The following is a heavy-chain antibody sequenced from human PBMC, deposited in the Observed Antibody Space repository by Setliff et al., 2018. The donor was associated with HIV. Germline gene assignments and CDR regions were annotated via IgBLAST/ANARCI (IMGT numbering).Heavy chain of an antibody. CDR1: GYAINNNFF. V-gene: IGHV4-38-2*01. D-gene: IGHD5-18*01. J-gene: IGHJ3*02. CDR2: IYHSGST. Sequence: PSETLSLTCAVSGYAINNNFFWGWVRQPPGKGLEWIGSIYHSGSTYYNPSLKSRVTISVDTSKNQFSLNLNSVTAADTAVYYCAKRPGYGYPFHIWGQGTMVTVSS. CDR3: AKRPGYGYPFHI.